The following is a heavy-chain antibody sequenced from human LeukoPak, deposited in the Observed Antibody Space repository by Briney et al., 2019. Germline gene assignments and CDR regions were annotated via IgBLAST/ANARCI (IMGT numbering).Heavy chain of an antibody. J-gene: IGHJ4*02. CDR2: ISSSSSYI. D-gene: IGHD5-12*01. Sequence: PGGSLRLSCAASGFTFSSYSMNWVRQAPGKGLEWVSSISSSSSYIYYADSVKGRFTISRDNAKNSLYLQMNSLRAEATAVYYCARVAPGSGYDNDYWGQGTLVTVSS. CDR3: ARVAPGSGYDNDY. V-gene: IGHV3-21*01. CDR1: GFTFSSYS.